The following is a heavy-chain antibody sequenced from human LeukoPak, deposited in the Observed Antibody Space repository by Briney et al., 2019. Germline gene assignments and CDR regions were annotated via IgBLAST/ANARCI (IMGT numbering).Heavy chain of an antibody. CDR3: ARGDRYIYGPGD. Sequence: ASAKVSCKASGYTSTDYYIYWVRQAAGQCLEWMGWINPNSGDTKYTQEFQGRVTMTRDTSSSTAYMELTSLRSDDTAVFYCARGDRYIYGPGDWGQGTLVTVSS. V-gene: IGHV1-2*02. CDR2: INPNSGDT. CDR1: GYTSTDYY. J-gene: IGHJ4*02. D-gene: IGHD5-18*01.